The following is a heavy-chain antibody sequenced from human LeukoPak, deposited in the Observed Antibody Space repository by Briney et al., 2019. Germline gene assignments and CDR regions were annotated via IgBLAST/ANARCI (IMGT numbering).Heavy chain of an antibody. Sequence: PSETLSLTCIVSGGSISTNNWWTWVRQPPGKGLEWIGEIYHAGNTNYNPSLKSRLTISVDKSKNPFSLNLSSVTAADTAVYYCARSIRYYYDSSGCYFDYWGQGTLVTVSS. CDR2: IYHAGNT. CDR3: ARSIRYYYDSSGCYFDY. V-gene: IGHV4-4*02. CDR1: GGSISTNNW. J-gene: IGHJ4*02. D-gene: IGHD3-22*01.